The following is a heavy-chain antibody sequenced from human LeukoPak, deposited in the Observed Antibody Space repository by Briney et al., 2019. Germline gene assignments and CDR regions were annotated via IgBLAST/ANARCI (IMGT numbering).Heavy chain of an antibody. Sequence: HPGRSLRLSCAASGFTFSSYAMSWVRQAPGKGLEWVSAISGSGGSTYYADSVKGRFTISRDNSKNTLYLQMNSLRAEDTAVYYCAKGHYYDSSGYDNWFDPWGQGTLVTVSS. J-gene: IGHJ5*02. CDR1: GFTFSSYA. D-gene: IGHD3-22*01. V-gene: IGHV3-23*01. CDR2: ISGSGGST. CDR3: AKGHYYDSSGYDNWFDP.